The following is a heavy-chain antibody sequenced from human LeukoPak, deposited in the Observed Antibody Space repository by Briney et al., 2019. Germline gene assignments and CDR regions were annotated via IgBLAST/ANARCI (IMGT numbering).Heavy chain of an antibody. D-gene: IGHD2-2*01. J-gene: IGHJ1*01. V-gene: IGHV1-18*01. CDR2: ISAYNGNT. CDR3: ARGGGRGDCSSTSCSLQH. CDR1: GYTFTSYG. Sequence: ASVEVSCKASGYTFTSYGISWVRQAPGQGLEWMGWISAYNGNTNYAQKLQGRVTMTTDTSTSTAYMELRSLRSDDTAVYYCARGGGRGDCSSTSCSLQHWGQGTLVTVSS.